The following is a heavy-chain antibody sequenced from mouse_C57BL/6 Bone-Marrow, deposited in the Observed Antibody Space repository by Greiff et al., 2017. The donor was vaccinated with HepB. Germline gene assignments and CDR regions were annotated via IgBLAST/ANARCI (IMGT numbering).Heavy chain of an antibody. Sequence: EVHLVESGGDLVKPGGSLKLSCAASGFTFSSYGMSWVRQTPDKRLEWVATISSGGSYTYYPDSVKGRFTISRDNAKNTLYLQMSSLKSEDTAMYYCARQGGGNYGWFAYWGQGTLVTVSA. V-gene: IGHV5-6*01. CDR3: ARQGGGNYGWFAY. CDR2: ISSGGSYT. CDR1: GFTFSSYG. J-gene: IGHJ3*01. D-gene: IGHD2-1*01.